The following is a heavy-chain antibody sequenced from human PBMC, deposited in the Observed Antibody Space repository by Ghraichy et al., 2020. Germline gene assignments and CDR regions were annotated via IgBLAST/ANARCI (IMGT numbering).Heavy chain of an antibody. CDR3: ARGTPENTYFDY. CDR2: ISSSSSYI. CDR1: GFTFSSYS. V-gene: IGHV3-21*01. J-gene: IGHJ4*02. Sequence: GGSLRLSCAASGFTFSSYSMNWVRQAPGKGLEWVSSISSSSSYIYYADSVKGRFTISRDNAKNSLYLQMNSLRAEDTAVYYCARGTPENTYFDYWGQGTLVTVSS.